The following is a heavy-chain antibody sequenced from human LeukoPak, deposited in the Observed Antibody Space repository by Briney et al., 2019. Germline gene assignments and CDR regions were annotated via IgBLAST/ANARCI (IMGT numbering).Heavy chain of an antibody. CDR3: ARGAAGYSYG. Sequence: SETLSLTCPVSGGSTSSYYWSWIRQPPGKGLEWIGHIYYSGSTNYNPSLRSRVTISIDTSKNQFSLWLSSVTAADTAVYYCARGAAGYSYGWGQGTLVTVSS. V-gene: IGHV4-59*01. D-gene: IGHD5-18*01. CDR1: GGSTSSYY. J-gene: IGHJ4*02. CDR2: IYYSGST.